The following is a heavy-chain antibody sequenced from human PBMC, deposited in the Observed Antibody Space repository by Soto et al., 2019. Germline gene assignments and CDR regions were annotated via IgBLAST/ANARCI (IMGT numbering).Heavy chain of an antibody. D-gene: IGHD3-10*01. CDR1: GFTFSSYA. J-gene: IGHJ6*02. CDR2: ISYDGSNK. CDR3: ARDRGQVVRGTHYYYYGMDV. Sequence: GGSLRLSCAASGFTFSSYAMHWVRQAPGKGLEWVAVISYDGSNKYYADSVKGRFTISRDNSKNTLYLQMNSLRAEDTAVYYCARDRGQVVRGTHYYYYGMDVWGQGTTVTVSS. V-gene: IGHV3-30-3*01.